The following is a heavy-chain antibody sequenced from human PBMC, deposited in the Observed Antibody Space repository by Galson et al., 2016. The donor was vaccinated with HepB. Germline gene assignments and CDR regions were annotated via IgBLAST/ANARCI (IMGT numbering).Heavy chain of an antibody. V-gene: IGHV6-1*01. CDR2: TYYRSKWYN. J-gene: IGHJ4*02. CDR1: GDSVSSNSAA. CDR3: ARARSRGWSDAFDY. D-gene: IGHD6-19*01. Sequence: CAISGDSVSSNSAAWNWIRQSPSRGLEWLGRTYYRSKWYNDYRLSLKTRISINADTSRNEVSLQLKSVTLEDTAVYYCARARSRGWSDAFDYWGQGTLVTISS.